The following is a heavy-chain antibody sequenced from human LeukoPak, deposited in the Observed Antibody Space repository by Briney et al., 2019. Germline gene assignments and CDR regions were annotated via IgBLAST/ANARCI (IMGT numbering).Heavy chain of an antibody. V-gene: IGHV3-30*03. CDR1: GFTFSSYG. CDR2: ISYDGSNK. CDR3: VSRGDYYYFDY. D-gene: IGHD4-17*01. Sequence: GRSLRLSCAASGFTFSSYGMHWVRQAPGKGLEWVAVISYDGSNKYYADSVKGRFTISRDNSKNTLYLQMNSLIAEDTAVYYCVSRGDYYYFDYWGQGTLVTVSS. J-gene: IGHJ4*02.